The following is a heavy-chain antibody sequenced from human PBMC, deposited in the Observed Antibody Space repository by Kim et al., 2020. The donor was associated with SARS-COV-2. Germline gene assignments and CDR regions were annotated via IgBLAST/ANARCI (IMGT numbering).Heavy chain of an antibody. Sequence: ASVKVACKASGYTFTSYNMHWVRQAPGQGLEWMGIINPSGGDTRYAQKFQGRVTMTRDTSTSTVYMEVSSLRSEETAMYYCARDGTVTSSGMDVWGRGTTVPSR. CDR2: INPSGGDT. V-gene: IGHV1-46*01. CDR1: GYTFTSYN. D-gene: IGHD4-17*01. CDR3: ARDGTVTSSGMDV. J-gene: IGHJ6*02.